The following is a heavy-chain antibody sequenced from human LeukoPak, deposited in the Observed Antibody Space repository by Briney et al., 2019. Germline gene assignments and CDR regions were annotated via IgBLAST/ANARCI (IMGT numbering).Heavy chain of an antibody. CDR1: GFTFSDYY. CDR2: INSDGSTT. J-gene: IGHJ3*02. V-gene: IGHV3-74*01. CDR3: ARDTADDAFDI. Sequence: GGSLRLSCAASGFTFSDYYMSWIRQAPGKGLEWVSRINSDGSTTSYADSVKGRFTISRDNAKNTLYLQMNSLRAEDTAVYYCARDTADDAFDIWGQGTMVTVSS.